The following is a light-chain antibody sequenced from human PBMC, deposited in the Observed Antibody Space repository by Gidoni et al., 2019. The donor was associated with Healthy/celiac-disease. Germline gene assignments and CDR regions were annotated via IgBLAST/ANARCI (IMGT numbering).Light chain of an antibody. CDR3: SSYTSSSTSQV. Sequence: QSALTQPDSVSGSPGQSITISCTGTSSDVGGYNYVSWYQQHPGKAPKLMIYEVSNRPSGVSNRFSGSKSGNTASLTISGLQAEDEADYYCSSYTSSSTSQVFGGGTKLTVL. J-gene: IGLJ3*02. V-gene: IGLV2-14*01. CDR1: SSDVGGYNY. CDR2: EVS.